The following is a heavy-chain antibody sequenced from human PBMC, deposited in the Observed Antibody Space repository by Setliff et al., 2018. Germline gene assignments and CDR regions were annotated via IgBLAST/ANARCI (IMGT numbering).Heavy chain of an antibody. V-gene: IGHV4-59*02. CDR3: ASRNSDGGPEYFQH. CDR1: GGSVRGYY. D-gene: IGHD1-26*01. Sequence: PSETLSLTCTVSGGSVRGYYWSWIRQPPGKGLEWIGYMYYSGDTNYNPSLKSRVTMSVDASKNQISLKLMSVTAADTAVYYCASRNSDGGPEYFQHWGQGALVTVSS. J-gene: IGHJ1*01. CDR2: MYYSGDT.